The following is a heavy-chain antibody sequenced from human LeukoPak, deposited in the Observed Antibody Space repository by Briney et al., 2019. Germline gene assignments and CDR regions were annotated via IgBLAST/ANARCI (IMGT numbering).Heavy chain of an antibody. D-gene: IGHD4-17*01. CDR1: GVSISSYY. Sequence: SETLSLTCAASGVSISSYYWSWIRQPPGKGLEWIGYIYYSGSTNYNPSLKSRVTISVDTSKNQFSLKLSSVTAADTAVYYCARDGGYGDLHWGQGTLVTVSS. J-gene: IGHJ4*02. CDR3: ARDGGYGDLH. CDR2: IYYSGST. V-gene: IGHV4-59*01.